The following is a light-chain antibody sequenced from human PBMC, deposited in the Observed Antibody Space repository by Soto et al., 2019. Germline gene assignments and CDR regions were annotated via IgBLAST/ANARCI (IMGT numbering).Light chain of an antibody. CDR2: GNS. Sequence: QLVLTQPPSVSGDPGQRVTISCTGSSSNIGAGYDVHWYQQLPGTAPKLLIYGNSNRPSGVPDRFSGSKSGTSASLAITGLQAEDEADYYCQSYDSSLSALFGGGTKLTVL. CDR1: SSNIGAGYD. V-gene: IGLV1-40*01. J-gene: IGLJ3*02. CDR3: QSYDSSLSAL.